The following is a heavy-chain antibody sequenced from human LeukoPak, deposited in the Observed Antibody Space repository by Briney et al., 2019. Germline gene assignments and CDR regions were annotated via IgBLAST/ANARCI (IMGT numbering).Heavy chain of an antibody. D-gene: IGHD3-22*01. CDR2: IYYSGST. V-gene: IGHV4-59*01. Sequence: SETLSLTCTVSGGSISSYYWSWIRQPPGKGLEWIWYIYYSGSTNYNPSLKSRVTISVDTSKNQFSLKLSSVTAADTAVYYCAREASSGYYHPWGQGTLVTVSS. CDR1: GGSISSYY. CDR3: AREASSGYYHP. J-gene: IGHJ5*02.